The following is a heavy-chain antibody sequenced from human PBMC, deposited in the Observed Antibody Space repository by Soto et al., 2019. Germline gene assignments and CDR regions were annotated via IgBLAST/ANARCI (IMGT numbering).Heavy chain of an antibody. CDR2: INAGNGNT. J-gene: IGHJ4*02. V-gene: IGHV1-3*01. CDR1: GYTFTSYA. Sequence: QVQLVQSGAEVKKPGASVKVSCKASGYTFTSYAMHWVRQAPGQRLEWMGWINAGNGNTKYSQKFQGRVTITRDTSASTAYMELSSLRSEDTAVYYCARDVTMVRGVIIPTVPPGYWGQGTLVTVSS. D-gene: IGHD3-10*01. CDR3: ARDVTMVRGVIIPTVPPGY.